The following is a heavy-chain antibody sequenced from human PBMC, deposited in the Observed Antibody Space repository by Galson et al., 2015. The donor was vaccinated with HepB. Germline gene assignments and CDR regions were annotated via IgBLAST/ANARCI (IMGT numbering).Heavy chain of an antibody. CDR2: ISGYNGNT. CDR1: GYTFTTSG. CDR3: ARGEVGGTVDY. J-gene: IGHJ4*02. D-gene: IGHD1-26*01. V-gene: IGHV1-18*01. Sequence: QSGAEVKKPGASVKVSCKASGYTFTTSGINWVRQAPGQGLEWMGWISGYNGNTNYAQRFQARVTLTTDTFTSTAYMELSDLRSDDAAIYFCARGEVGGTVDYWGQGTLVTVSS.